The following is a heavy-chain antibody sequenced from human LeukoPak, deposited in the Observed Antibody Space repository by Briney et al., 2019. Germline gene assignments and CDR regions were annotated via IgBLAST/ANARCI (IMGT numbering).Heavy chain of an antibody. CDR1: GYTLTGYY. J-gene: IGHJ3*02. CDR2: INPNSGGT. Sequence: ASVKVSCKASGYTLTGYYMHWVRQAPGQGLEWMGRINPNSGGTNYAQKFQGRVTMTRDTSISTAYMELSRLRSDDTAVYYCARLLVGATRSHVRAFDIWGQGTMVTVSS. V-gene: IGHV1-2*06. D-gene: IGHD1-26*01. CDR3: ARLLVGATRSHVRAFDI.